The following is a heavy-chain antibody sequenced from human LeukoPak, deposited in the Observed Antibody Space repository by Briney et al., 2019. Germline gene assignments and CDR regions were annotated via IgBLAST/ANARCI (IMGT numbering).Heavy chain of an antibody. J-gene: IGHJ4*02. CDR1: GFTFSSYS. D-gene: IGHD3-3*01. V-gene: IGHV3-48*01. CDR2: ISSSSSTI. CDR3: AREGNDFWSGYGYYFDY. Sequence: GGSLRLSCAASGFTFSSYSMNWVRQAPGKGLEWVSYISSSSSTIYYADSVKGRFTISRDNAKNSLYLQMNSLRAEDTAVYYCAREGNDFWSGYGYYFDYWGQGTLVTVSS.